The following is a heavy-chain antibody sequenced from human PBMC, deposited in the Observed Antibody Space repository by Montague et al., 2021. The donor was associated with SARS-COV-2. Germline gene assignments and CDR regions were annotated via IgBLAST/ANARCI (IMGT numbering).Heavy chain of an antibody. CDR3: ARGLRGHCISTCYYL. CDR2: MSHSGNT. D-gene: IGHD2-2*01. V-gene: IGHV4-34*01. J-gene: IGHJ4*02. Sequence: SETLSLTCADYGESFSSDDWSWIRQPPGKGLEWIGEMSHSGNTKYNPSLKSRVYMSLDTSRNEFSLKLTSVAAADAAVYYCARGLRGHCISTCYYLWGQGTLVTVSS. CDR1: GESFSSDD.